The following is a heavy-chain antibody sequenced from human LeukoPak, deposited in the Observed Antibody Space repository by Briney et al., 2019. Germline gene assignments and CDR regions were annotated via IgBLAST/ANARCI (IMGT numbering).Heavy chain of an antibody. Sequence: GGSLRPSCAASGFTFSSYVMSWVRQAPGKGLEWVSAISGSGVSTYYADSVKGRFTISRDNSKNTLYLQMNSLRAEDTAVYYCAKDLKWELLPAYFGYWGQGTLVTVSS. D-gene: IGHD1-26*01. CDR1: GFTFSSYV. J-gene: IGHJ4*02. CDR2: ISGSGVST. V-gene: IGHV3-23*01. CDR3: AKDLKWELLPAYFGY.